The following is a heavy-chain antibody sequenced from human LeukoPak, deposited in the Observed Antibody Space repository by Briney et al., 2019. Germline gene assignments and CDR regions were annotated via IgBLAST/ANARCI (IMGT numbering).Heavy chain of an antibody. CDR2: IHSTDSHA. CDR3: AGARHGDFRWDY. CDR1: GFTLTNYW. D-gene: IGHD4-17*01. J-gene: IGHJ4*02. Sequence: GESLKISCQDSGFTLTNYWIGWVRQMPGKGLEWLGIIHSTDSHAKYSPSFQGQVTISVDKSISTAYLQWRGLKASDTAMYYCAGARHGDFRWDYWGQGTLVAVSS. V-gene: IGHV5-51*01.